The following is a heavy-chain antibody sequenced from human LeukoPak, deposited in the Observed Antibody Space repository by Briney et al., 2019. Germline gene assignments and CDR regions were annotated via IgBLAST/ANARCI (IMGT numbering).Heavy chain of an antibody. J-gene: IGHJ4*02. V-gene: IGHV4-39*01. CDR3: ARTSYYYDRSGPFGY. D-gene: IGHD3-22*01. CDR1: GGSISSSSYY. CDR2: IYYSGST. Sequence: SETLSLTCTVSGGSISSSSYYWGWIRQPPGKGLECIGSIYYSGSTYYNPSLKSRVTISVDTSKNQFSLKLNSVTAADTAVYYCARTSYYYDRSGPFGYWGQGTLVTVSS.